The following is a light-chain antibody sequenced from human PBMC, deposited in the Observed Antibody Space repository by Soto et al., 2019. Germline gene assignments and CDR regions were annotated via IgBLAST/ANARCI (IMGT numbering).Light chain of an antibody. CDR3: QQYSAYWT. Sequence: DIQMTQSPSTLSASVGDRVTITCRASRSINRWLAWYQQKPGKAPKLIISDASNLENGAPSRFSGIGSGTEFTLTISSLHSDDFASYYCQQYSAYWTFGQGTKVDIK. V-gene: IGKV1-5*01. J-gene: IGKJ1*01. CDR2: DAS. CDR1: RSINRW.